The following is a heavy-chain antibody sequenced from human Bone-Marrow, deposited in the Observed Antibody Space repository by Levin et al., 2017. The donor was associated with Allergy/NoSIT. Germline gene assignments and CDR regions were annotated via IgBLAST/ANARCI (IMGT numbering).Heavy chain of an antibody. CDR1: GDSLRSSIYY. V-gene: IGHV4-39*01. CDR2: IYFSGST. CDR3: ARRSYPDSQDNWFDP. Sequence: SETLSLTCTVSGDSLRSSIYYWGWIRQPPGKGLEWIGSIYFSGSTYYTPSLKSRVTISVDTSKSQFYLKVNSVTAADMAVYYCARRSYPDSQDNWFDPWGQGPLVTVFS. D-gene: IGHD1-26*01. J-gene: IGHJ5*02.